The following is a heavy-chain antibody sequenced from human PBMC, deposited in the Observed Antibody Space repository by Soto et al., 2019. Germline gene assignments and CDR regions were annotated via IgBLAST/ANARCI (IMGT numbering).Heavy chain of an antibody. Sequence: QVQLVESGGGVVQPGRSLRLSCAASGFTFSRHTMHWVRQAPGKGLEWAAAISDDGSNTYYADSVKGRFTISRDNSKNTRYLQMNSLSSEDTAVHHCAREVYYDFWSVFNTHPYYFDDWGQGTLVTVSS. J-gene: IGHJ4*02. D-gene: IGHD3-3*01. V-gene: IGHV3-30-3*01. CDR1: GFTFSRHT. CDR2: ISDDGSNT. CDR3: AREVYYDFWSVFNTHPYYFDD.